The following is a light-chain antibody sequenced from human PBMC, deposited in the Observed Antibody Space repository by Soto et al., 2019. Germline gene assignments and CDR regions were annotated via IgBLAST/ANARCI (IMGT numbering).Light chain of an antibody. J-gene: IGKJ1*01. CDR2: AAS. CDR1: QSISSY. V-gene: IGKV1-39*01. Sequence: IQMTRSPSSLSASVGDRVTITFLASQSISSYLNWYQQKPGKAPKLLIYAASSLQSGVPSRFSGSGSGTDFTLTISSLQPEDFATYYCQQSYSTPRAFGQGTKVDI. CDR3: QQSYSTPRA.